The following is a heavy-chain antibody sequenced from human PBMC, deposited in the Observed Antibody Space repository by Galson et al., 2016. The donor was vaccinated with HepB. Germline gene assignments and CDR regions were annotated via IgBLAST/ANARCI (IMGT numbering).Heavy chain of an antibody. CDR1: GITFSSYA. CDR2: IKSYGGST. V-gene: IGHV3-23*01. Sequence: SLRLSCAVSGITFSSYAMSWVRQAPGKGPEWVSTIKSYGGSTDYADDVQGRFTISRDDSKSTLYLQMNSLRAEDTAVYYCAKEALTGGWFNYWGQRTLLTVSS. D-gene: IGHD6-19*01. J-gene: IGHJ4*02. CDR3: AKEALTGGWFNY.